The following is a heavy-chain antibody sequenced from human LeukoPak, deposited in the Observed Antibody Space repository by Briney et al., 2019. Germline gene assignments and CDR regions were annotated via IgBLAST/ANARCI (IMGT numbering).Heavy chain of an antibody. J-gene: IGHJ4*02. V-gene: IGHV4-59*01. Sequence: SETLSPTCTVSGGSISSYYWSWIRQPPGKGLEWIGYIYYSGSTNYNPSLKSRVTISVDTSKNQFSLKLGSVTAADTAVYYCARVRSSGWYPFDYWGQGTLVTVSS. CDR2: IYYSGST. CDR3: ARVRSSGWYPFDY. D-gene: IGHD6-19*01. CDR1: GGSISSYY.